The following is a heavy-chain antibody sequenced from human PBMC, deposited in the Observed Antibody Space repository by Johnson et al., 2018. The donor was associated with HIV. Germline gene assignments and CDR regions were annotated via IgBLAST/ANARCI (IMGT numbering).Heavy chain of an antibody. CDR2: ISYDGSNK. J-gene: IGHJ3*02. CDR1: GFTFSSYA. CDR3: ARERRAGVKGAFDI. Sequence: QVQLVESGGGVVRPGGSLRLSCAASGFTFSSYAMHWVRQAPGKGLEWVAVISYDGSNKYYADSVKGRFTISRDNSKNTLYLQMNSLRAEDTAVYYCARERRAGVKGAFDIWGQGTMVTVSS. D-gene: IGHD2-21*01. V-gene: IGHV3-30*04.